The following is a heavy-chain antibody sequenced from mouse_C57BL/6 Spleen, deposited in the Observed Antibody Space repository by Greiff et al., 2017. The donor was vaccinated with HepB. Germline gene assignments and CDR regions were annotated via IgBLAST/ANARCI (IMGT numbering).Heavy chain of an antibody. V-gene: IGHV1-81*01. D-gene: IGHD1-1*01. J-gene: IGHJ4*01. CDR3: ARTLITTVVGEGAMDY. CDR1: GYTFTSYG. CDR2: IYPRSGNT. Sequence: QVQLKESGAELARPGASVKLSCKASGYTFTSYGISWVKQRTGQGLEWIGEIYPRSGNTYYNEKFKGKATLTADKSSSTAYMELRSLTSEDSAVYFCARTLITTVVGEGAMDYWGQGTSVTVSS.